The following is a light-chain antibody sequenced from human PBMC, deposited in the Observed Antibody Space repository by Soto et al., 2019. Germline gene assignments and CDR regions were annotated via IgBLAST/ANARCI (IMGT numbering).Light chain of an antibody. Sequence: EIVLTQSPGTLSLSPGERATLSCRASQSVSNSYLAWYQQKPGQAPRLLIYGASSRATGIPDTFSGSGSGTDFTLTISRLEPEDFAVYYCHQYGSSPWTFGQGTKVDIK. CDR1: QSVSNSY. V-gene: IGKV3-20*01. CDR3: HQYGSSPWT. J-gene: IGKJ1*01. CDR2: GAS.